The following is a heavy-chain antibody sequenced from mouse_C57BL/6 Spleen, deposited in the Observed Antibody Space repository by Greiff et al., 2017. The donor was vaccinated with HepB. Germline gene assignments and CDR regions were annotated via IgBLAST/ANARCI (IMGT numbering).Heavy chain of an antibody. Sequence: DVKLVESGGGLVKPGGSLKLSCAASGFTFSDYGMHWVRQAPEKGLEWVAYISSGSSTIYYADTVKGRFTISRDNAKNTLFLQMTSLRSEDTAMYYCARGYGNYQYFDVWGTGTTVTVSS. V-gene: IGHV5-17*01. D-gene: IGHD2-1*01. J-gene: IGHJ1*03. CDR3: ARGYGNYQYFDV. CDR2: ISSGSSTI. CDR1: GFTFSDYG.